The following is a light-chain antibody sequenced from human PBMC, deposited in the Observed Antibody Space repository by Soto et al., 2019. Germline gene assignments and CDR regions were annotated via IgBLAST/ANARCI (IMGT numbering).Light chain of an antibody. CDR2: RAS. V-gene: IGKV1-5*03. CDR3: QHYNTFPYT. J-gene: IGKJ2*01. Sequence: DTQMTQSPSTLSASVGDRVTITCRASHSINSWLAWYQQKPGKAPNLLFHRASTLQSGVPSRFSGSGSGTEFTLTITSLQPDDFATYYCQHYNTFPYTFGQGTKLEF. CDR1: HSINSW.